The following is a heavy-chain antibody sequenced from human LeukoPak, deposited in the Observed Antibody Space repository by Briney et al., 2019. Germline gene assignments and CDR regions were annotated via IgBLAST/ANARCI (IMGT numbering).Heavy chain of an antibody. D-gene: IGHD2-2*01. CDR3: ARGPQRGAAANYYGMDV. J-gene: IGHJ6*02. CDR1: GFTFSSYG. V-gene: IGHV3-30*03. Sequence: GGSLRLSCAASGFTFSSYGMHWVRQAPGKGLEWVAVISYDGSNKYYADSVKGRFTISRDNAKSTLYLQMNSLRAEDTAVYYCARGPQRGAAANYYGMDVWGQGTTVTVSS. CDR2: ISYDGSNK.